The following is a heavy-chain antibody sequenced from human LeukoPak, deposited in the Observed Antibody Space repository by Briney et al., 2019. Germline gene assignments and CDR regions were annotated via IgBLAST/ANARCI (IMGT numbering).Heavy chain of an antibody. CDR3: VRGFGGRTDS. V-gene: IGHV3-74*01. Sequence: PGGSLRLSCAASGLTFSSSWMHWARQAPGKGLVWVSRINTDGSRTDHADSVKGRFTISRDNAKDTLYLQMSSLRAEDTAVYYCVRGFGGRTDSWGQGTEVTVST. CDR1: GLTFSSSW. D-gene: IGHD2-15*01. J-gene: IGHJ5*01. CDR2: INTDGSRT.